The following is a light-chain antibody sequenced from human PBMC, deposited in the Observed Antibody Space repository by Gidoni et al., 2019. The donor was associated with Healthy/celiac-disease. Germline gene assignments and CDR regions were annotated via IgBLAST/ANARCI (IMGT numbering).Light chain of an antibody. CDR3: QQSYSTPLST. CDR2: AAS. CDR1: QSISSY. Sequence: DIQMTQSPSSLSASVGDRVTITCLAIQSISSYLNWYQQKPGKAPKLLIYAASSLQSGVPSRFSGSGSGTDFTLTISSLQPEDFATYYCQQSYSTPLSTFGQGTRLEI. J-gene: IGKJ5*01. V-gene: IGKV1-39*01.